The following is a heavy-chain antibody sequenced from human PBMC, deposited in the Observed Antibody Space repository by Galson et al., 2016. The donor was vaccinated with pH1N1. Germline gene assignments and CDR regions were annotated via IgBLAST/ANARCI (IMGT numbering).Heavy chain of an antibody. V-gene: IGHV3-7*01. CDR1: GFTFSNFW. CDR3: VKEIGGSGGY. D-gene: IGHD3-16*01. CDR2: IKQDGSKK. J-gene: IGHJ4*02. Sequence: LRLSCAASGFTFSNFWMSWVRQAPGKGLEWVANIKQDGSKKYYLDSVKGRFTISRDNAKNSLYLQMNSLRVEDTVVYYCVKEIGGSGGYSGQGTLVTVSS.